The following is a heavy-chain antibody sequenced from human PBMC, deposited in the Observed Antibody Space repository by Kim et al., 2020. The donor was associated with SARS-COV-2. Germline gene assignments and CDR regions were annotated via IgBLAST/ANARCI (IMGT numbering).Heavy chain of an antibody. D-gene: IGHD3-22*01. CDR3: ARGVGYYDSSDFDY. Sequence: ASVKVSCKASGYTFTGYYMHWVRQAPGQGLEWMGWINPNSGGTNYAQKFQGRVTMTRDTSISTAYMELSRLRSDDTAVYYCARGVGYYDSSDFDYWGQGTLVTVSS. CDR2: INPNSGGT. CDR1: GYTFTGYY. J-gene: IGHJ4*02. V-gene: IGHV1-2*02.